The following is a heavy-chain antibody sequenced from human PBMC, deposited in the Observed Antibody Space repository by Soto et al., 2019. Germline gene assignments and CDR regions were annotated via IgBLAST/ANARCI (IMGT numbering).Heavy chain of an antibody. CDR2: TYPGDSDT. Sequence: GESLKISFKGSGYSFTIYWIGLVRQMPGKVLEWMGITYPGDSDTRYSPSFQGHVSISADKSISTAYLQSSSLKPSDTAIYYCARHSPGSYHPLDYYGMDVWGQGTTVTVSS. J-gene: IGHJ6*02. CDR3: ARHSPGSYHPLDYYGMDV. CDR1: GYSFTIYW. V-gene: IGHV5-51*01. D-gene: IGHD1-26*01.